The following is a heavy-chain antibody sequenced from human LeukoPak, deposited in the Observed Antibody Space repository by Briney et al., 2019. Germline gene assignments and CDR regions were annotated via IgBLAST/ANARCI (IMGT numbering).Heavy chain of an antibody. V-gene: IGHV3-13*01. CDR1: GFTFSSYD. D-gene: IGHD3-22*01. CDR3: ARAFRVDYDSSGASDI. CDR2: IGIAGDT. Sequence: GGSLRLSCAASGFTFSSYDMHWVRQAAGKGLEWVSVIGIAGDTYYPGSVKGRFTISRENAKNSLYLQMNSLTAGDTAVYYCARAFRVDYDSSGASDIWGQGTLVTVSS. J-gene: IGHJ3*02.